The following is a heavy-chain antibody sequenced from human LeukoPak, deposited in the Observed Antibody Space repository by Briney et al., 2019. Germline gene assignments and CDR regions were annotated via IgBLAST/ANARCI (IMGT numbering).Heavy chain of an antibody. Sequence: PGGSLRLSCAASGFTFSSYAMSWVRQAPGKGLEWVSYISSSGSTIYYADSVKGRFTISRDNAKNSLYLQMNSLRAEDTAVYYCARDLNSGSYFTIAGHWGQGTLVTVSS. CDR3: ARDLNSGSYFTIAGH. J-gene: IGHJ4*02. D-gene: IGHD1-26*01. CDR1: GFTFSSYA. CDR2: ISSSGSTI. V-gene: IGHV3-48*04.